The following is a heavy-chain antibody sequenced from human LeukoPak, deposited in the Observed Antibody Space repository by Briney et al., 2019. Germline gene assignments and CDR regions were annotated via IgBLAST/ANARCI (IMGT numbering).Heavy chain of an antibody. V-gene: IGHV1-24*01. CDR2: FDPEDGET. J-gene: IGHJ4*02. CDR1: GYTLTELS. CDR3: ATAPWDCSGGSCDRYYFDY. Sequence: ASVKVSCKVSGYTLTELSMHWVRQAPGKGLEWMGSFDPEDGETIYAQKFQGRVTMTEDTSTDTAYMELSSLRSEDTAVYYCATAPWDCSGGSCDRYYFDYWGQGTLVTVSS. D-gene: IGHD2-15*01.